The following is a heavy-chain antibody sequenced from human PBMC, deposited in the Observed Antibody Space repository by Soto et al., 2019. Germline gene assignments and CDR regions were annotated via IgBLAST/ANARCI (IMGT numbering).Heavy chain of an antibody. CDR3: AFKYSSSWDP. CDR2: IYYSGST. CDR1: GCSISSSSYY. V-gene: IGHV4-39*01. D-gene: IGHD6-6*01. J-gene: IGHJ5*02. Sequence: QLQLQESGPGLVKPSETLSLTCTVSGCSISSSSYYWGWIRQPPGKGLEWIGSIYYSGSTYYNPSLTSRVTISVDTSKNQFSLKLSSVTAADTAVYYCAFKYSSSWDPWGQGTLVTVSS.